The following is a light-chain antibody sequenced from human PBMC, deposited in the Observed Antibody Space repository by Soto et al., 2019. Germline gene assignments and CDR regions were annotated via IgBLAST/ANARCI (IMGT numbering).Light chain of an antibody. J-gene: IGKJ4*01. CDR2: DTS. Sequence: DIVVTQSPATPSFSPGGRATPSCRASQSVGNYLNWYQQKRGQAPRLLIYDTSNRATGIPARFSGSGSGTDFTLTISSLEPEDFAIYYCQQRSNWPLTFGGGTKVDIK. CDR1: QSVGNY. CDR3: QQRSNWPLT. V-gene: IGKV3-11*01.